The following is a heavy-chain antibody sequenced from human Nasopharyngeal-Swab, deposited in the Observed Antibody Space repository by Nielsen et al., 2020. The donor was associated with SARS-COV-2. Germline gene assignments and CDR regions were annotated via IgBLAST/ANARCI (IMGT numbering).Heavy chain of an antibody. CDR1: GGSISSSYW. D-gene: IGHD2-15*01. J-gene: IGHJ6*03. CDR3: TRARGYCSAVRCYDYYYMDV. CDR2: IYHSGDT. V-gene: IGHV4-4*02. Sequence: SETLSLTCAVSGGSISSSYWWTWVRQSPGKGLQWIAEIYHSGDTNYNPSLKSRATISLDKSKNLFSLNLKSVTAADTAFYSCTRARGYCSAVRCYDYYYMDVWGKGLTVTVSS.